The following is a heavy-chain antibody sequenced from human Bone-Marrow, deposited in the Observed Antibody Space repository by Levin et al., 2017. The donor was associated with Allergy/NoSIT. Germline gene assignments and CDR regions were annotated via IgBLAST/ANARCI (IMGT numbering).Heavy chain of an antibody. CDR2: LGGSNGKT. Sequence: GESLKISCTISGFIFSDYAMNWVRQAPGKGLEWVSSLGGSNGKTHYADSVKGRFTVSREYSKNTLFLQMRGLRVEDTAVYYCAKAGTTVMLNYSYMDVWGKGTTVTVSS. CDR3: AKAGTTVMLNYSYMDV. V-gene: IGHV3-23*01. CDR1: GFIFSDYA. J-gene: IGHJ6*03. D-gene: IGHD4-17*01.